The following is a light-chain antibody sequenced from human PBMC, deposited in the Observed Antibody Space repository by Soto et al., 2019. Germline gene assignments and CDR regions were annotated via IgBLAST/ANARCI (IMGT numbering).Light chain of an antibody. V-gene: IGLV2-14*01. CDR1: SSDVGGYNY. CDR2: EVS. CDR3: SSYTGSSTPYV. Sequence: QPVLTQPASVSGSPGQSITISCTGTSSDVGGYNYVSWYQQHPGKAPKLMIYEVSNRPSGVSNRFSGSKSGNTASLTISGLQAEDEADYYCSSYTGSSTPYVFGTGTKLTVL. J-gene: IGLJ1*01.